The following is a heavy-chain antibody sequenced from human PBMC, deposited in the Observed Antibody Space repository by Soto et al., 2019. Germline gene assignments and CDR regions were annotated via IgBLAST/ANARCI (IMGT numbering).Heavy chain of an antibody. CDR3: ARDRTELWSDYYYGMDV. J-gene: IGHJ6*02. D-gene: IGHD5-18*01. CDR1: GYTFTSYA. Sequence: ASVKVSCKASGYTFTSYAMHWVRQAPGQRLEWMGWINAGNGNTKYSQKFQGRVTITRDTSASTAYMELSSLRSEDTAVYYCARDRTELWSDYYYGMDVWGQGTTVTVSS. V-gene: IGHV1-3*01. CDR2: INAGNGNT.